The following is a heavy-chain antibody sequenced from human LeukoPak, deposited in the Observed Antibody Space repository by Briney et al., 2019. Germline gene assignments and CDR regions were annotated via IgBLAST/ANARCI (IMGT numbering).Heavy chain of an antibody. D-gene: IGHD6-19*01. V-gene: IGHV4-59*01. CDR3: ARAPSGWYRTNYFDY. Sequence: SETLSLTCTVSGGSISSYYWSWIRQPPGKGLEGIGYIYYSGSTNYNPSLKSRVTISVDTSKNQYSLKLSSVTAADTAVYYCARAPSGWYRTNYFDYWGQGTLVTVSS. CDR1: GGSISSYY. CDR2: IYYSGST. J-gene: IGHJ4*02.